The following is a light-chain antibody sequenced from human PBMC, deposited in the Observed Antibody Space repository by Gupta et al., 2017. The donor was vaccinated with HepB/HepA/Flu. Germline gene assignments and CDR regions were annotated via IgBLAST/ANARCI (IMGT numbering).Light chain of an antibody. CDR2: KAS. CDR1: QSISSW. Sequence: SVGDRVTITCRASQSISSWLAWYQQKPGKAPKLLIYKASSLESGVPSRFSGSGSGTEFTLTISSLQPDDFATYYCQQYNSYSWTFGQGTKVEIK. V-gene: IGKV1-5*03. CDR3: QQYNSYSWT. J-gene: IGKJ1*01.